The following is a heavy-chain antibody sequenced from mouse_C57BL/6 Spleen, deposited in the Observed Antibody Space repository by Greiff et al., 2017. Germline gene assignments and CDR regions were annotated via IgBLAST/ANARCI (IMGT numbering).Heavy chain of an antibody. D-gene: IGHD1-1*01. Sequence: QVQLQQSGTELVKPGASVKLSCKASGYTFTSYWMHWVKQRPGQGLEWIGNINPRNGGTNYNEKLKSKAKLTVDKSSSTAYMQLSSLTSEDSAVYYCARGGYYGSSYGDFDYWGQGTTLTVSS. V-gene: IGHV1-53*01. CDR1: GYTFTSYW. CDR2: INPRNGGT. CDR3: ARGGYYGSSYGDFDY. J-gene: IGHJ2*01.